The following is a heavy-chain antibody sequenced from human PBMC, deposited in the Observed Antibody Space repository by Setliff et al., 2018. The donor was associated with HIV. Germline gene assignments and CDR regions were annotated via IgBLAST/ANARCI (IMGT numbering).Heavy chain of an antibody. Sequence: ASVKVSCKASGYTFTGYYMHWVRQAPGQGLEWMGRINPNSGGTNYAQKFQGRVTMTRDTSISTAYMELSRLRSDDTAVYYCARGAAGLDYYYYYYLEIWGKGTTVTVS. CDR1: GYTFTGYY. D-gene: IGHD6-19*01. CDR2: INPNSGGT. V-gene: IGHV1-2*06. J-gene: IGHJ6*03. CDR3: ARGAAGLDYYYYYYLEI.